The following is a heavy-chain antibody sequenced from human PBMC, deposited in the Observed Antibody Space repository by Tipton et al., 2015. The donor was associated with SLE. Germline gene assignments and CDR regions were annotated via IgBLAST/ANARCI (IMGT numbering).Heavy chain of an antibody. D-gene: IGHD5-18*01. J-gene: IGHJ6*03. Sequence: GLVKPSETLSLTCTVSGGSISSSSYYWSWIRQPPGKGLEWIGYIYYSGSTNYNPSLKSRVTISVDTSKNQFSLKLSSVTAADTAVYYCARAGLGYTYYYYMDVWGKGTTVTVSS. V-gene: IGHV4-61*01. CDR1: GGSISSSSYY. CDR2: IYYSGST. CDR3: ARAGLGYTYYYYMDV.